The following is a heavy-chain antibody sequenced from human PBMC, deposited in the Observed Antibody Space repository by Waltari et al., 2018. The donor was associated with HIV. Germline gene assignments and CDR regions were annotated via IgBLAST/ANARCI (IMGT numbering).Heavy chain of an antibody. V-gene: IGHV4-59*01. Sequence: QVQLQESGPGLVKPSETLSLTCIVSGGSISSYYWSWIRQSPGKGLEWIGYIYNSGTTNYNHSLKSRVTISIDTSKNQFSLKLTSVTAADTAVYYCARYTMREGFFDYWGQGTLVTVSS. CDR2: IYNSGTT. CDR1: GGSISSYY. CDR3: ARYTMREGFFDY. D-gene: IGHD3-22*01. J-gene: IGHJ4*02.